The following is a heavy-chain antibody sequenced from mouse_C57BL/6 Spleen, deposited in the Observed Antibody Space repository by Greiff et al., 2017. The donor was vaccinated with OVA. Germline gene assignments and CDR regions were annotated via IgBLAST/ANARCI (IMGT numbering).Heavy chain of an antibody. CDR2: IYPGDGDT. CDR3: ARWSWDGRDYFDY. V-gene: IGHV1-80*01. D-gene: IGHD4-1*01. CDR1: GYAFSSYW. Sequence: QVQLQQSGAELVKPGASVKISCKASGYAFSSYWMNWVKQRPGKGLEWIGQIYPGDGDTNYNGKFKGKATLTADKSSSTAYMQLSSLTSEDSAVYFCARWSWDGRDYFDYWGQGTTLTVSS. J-gene: IGHJ2*01.